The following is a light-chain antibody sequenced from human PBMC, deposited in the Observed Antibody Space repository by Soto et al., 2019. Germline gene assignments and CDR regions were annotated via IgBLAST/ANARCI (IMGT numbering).Light chain of an antibody. CDR2: AAS. V-gene: IGKV1-9*01. CDR3: QQLNSYPWT. Sequence: DIPLTQSPSFLSASVGDRVTITCRASQGISSYLAWYQQKPGKAPKLLIYAASTLQSGVPSRFSGSGSGTEFTLTISSLQPEDFATYCCQQLNSYPWTFGQGTKVEIK. CDR1: QGISSY. J-gene: IGKJ1*01.